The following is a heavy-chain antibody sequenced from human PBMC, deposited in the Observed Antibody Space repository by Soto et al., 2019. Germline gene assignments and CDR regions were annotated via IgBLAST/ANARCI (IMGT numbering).Heavy chain of an antibody. J-gene: IGHJ4*02. D-gene: IGHD4-4*01. CDR3: ARGAYSNFPPY. Sequence: GGSLRLSCAASGFTVSSTYMTWVRQAPGKGLEWVSVIYGGLTTSYADSVKGRFTISRDNSKNTVFLQMNSLRGEDTAVYYCARGAYSNFPPYWGQGTLVTVSS. V-gene: IGHV3-53*01. CDR1: GFTVSSTY. CDR2: IYGGLTT.